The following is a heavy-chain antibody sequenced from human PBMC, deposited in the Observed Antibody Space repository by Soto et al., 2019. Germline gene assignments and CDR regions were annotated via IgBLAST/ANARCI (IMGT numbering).Heavy chain of an antibody. CDR3: FRGGVTSRTFDY. V-gene: IGHV5-51*01. Sequence: GEPLKISCKASGYMIKNYGIGGVRQMPGQGLEWMGIIFPDDSDTRYSPSFQGHVTISVDKSISTAYVQWSSLKASDSAIYYCFRGGVTSRTFDYWGQGTLVTVSS. D-gene: IGHD3-16*01. J-gene: IGHJ4*02. CDR1: GYMIKNYG. CDR2: IFPDDSDT.